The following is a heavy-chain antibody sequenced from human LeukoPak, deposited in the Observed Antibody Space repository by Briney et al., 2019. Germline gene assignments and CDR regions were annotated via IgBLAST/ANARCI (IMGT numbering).Heavy chain of an antibody. CDR1: GFTFSSYA. V-gene: IGHV3-23*01. D-gene: IGHD3-22*01. J-gene: IGHJ4*02. CDR2: ISGSGGST. CDR3: ATTHDSSGYYPYYFDY. Sequence: GGSLRLSCAASGFTFSSYAMSWVRQAPGKGLEWVSAISGSGGSTYYADSVKGRFTISRDNSKNTLYLQMNSLRAEDTAVYYCATTHDSSGYYPYYFDYWGQGTLVTVSS.